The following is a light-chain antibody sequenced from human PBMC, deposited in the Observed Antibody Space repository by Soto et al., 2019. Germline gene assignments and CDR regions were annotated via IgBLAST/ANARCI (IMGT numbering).Light chain of an antibody. CDR2: AAS. J-gene: IGKJ1*01. Sequence: EIVLTQSPGTLSLSPGERATLSCRDSQSVSSAYLAWYQHKPGQPPTLLIYAASSRVTGIPDRFSGSGSGTDFTLTISRQEPEDFAVYYCQPYGSSSTWTFGQGTKVEIK. CDR1: QSVSSAY. V-gene: IGKV3-20*01. CDR3: QPYGSSSTWT.